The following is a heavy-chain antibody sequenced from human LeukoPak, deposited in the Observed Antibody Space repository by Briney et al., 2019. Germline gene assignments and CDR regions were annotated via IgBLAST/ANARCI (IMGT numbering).Heavy chain of an antibody. CDR3: ARTRRGVAVAVGEPFDP. V-gene: IGHV1-2*06. Sequence: GASVKVSCKASGYTFTGYYRHWVRQAPGQGLEWMGRINPNSGGTNYAQKFQGRVTMTRDTSISTAYMELSRLRSDDTAVYYCARTRRGVAVAVGEPFDPWGQGTLVTVSS. D-gene: IGHD6-19*01. CDR2: INPNSGGT. J-gene: IGHJ5*02. CDR1: GYTFTGYY.